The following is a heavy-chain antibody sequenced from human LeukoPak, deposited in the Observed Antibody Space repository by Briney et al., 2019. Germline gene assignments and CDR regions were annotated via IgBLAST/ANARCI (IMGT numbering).Heavy chain of an antibody. CDR3: ARSLLYDFWSGPPDC. CDR1: GGSISSGGYY. Sequence: PSQTLSLTCTVSGGSISSGGYYWSWIRQHPGKGLEWIGYIYYSGSTYYNPPLKSRVTISVDTSKNQFSLKLSSVTAADTAVYYCARSLLYDFWSGPPDCWGQGTLVTVSS. J-gene: IGHJ4*02. V-gene: IGHV4-31*03. D-gene: IGHD3-3*01. CDR2: IYYSGST.